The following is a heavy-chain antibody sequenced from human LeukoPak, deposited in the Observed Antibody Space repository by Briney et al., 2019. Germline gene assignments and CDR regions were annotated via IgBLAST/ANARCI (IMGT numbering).Heavy chain of an antibody. D-gene: IGHD2/OR15-2a*01. J-gene: IGHJ5*02. CDR3: ARWGRKYYNWFDP. V-gene: IGHV3-21*01. CDR1: GFTFSSYS. CDR2: ISSSSNYI. Sequence: GGSLRLSCAASGFTFSSYSMNWVRQAPGKGPEWVSSISSSSNYIYYADSVKGRFTISRDNAKNSLYLQMNGLRAEDTAVYYCARWGRKYYNWFDPWGQGTLVTVSS.